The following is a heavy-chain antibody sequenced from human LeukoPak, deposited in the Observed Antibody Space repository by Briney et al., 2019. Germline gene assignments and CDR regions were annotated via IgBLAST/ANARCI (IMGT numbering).Heavy chain of an antibody. CDR1: GYTFTNYG. V-gene: IGHV1-18*01. Sequence: GASVKVSCKASGYTFTNYGISWVRQAPGQGLEWMGWISTYNGDTNYAQKLQGRVTMTPDTSTSTAYMDLRSLRSDDTAVYYCARGGVSSSWYRTPDYWGQGTLVTVSS. CDR3: ARGGVSSSWYRTPDY. J-gene: IGHJ4*02. CDR2: ISTYNGDT. D-gene: IGHD6-13*01.